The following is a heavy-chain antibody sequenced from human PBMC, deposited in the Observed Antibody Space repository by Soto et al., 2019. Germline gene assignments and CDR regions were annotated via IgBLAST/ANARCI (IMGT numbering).Heavy chain of an antibody. CDR3: ARVHVMVVAGSTFDY. D-gene: IGHD6-19*01. Sequence: SETLSLTCTVSGYSISSGSYWVWIRQPPGKGPEWIASIYHGGTTFYNPSLKSRITISVDTSNNQFSLKLTSVTAADTAVYYCARVHVMVVAGSTFDYWGHGTLVTVS. CDR1: GYSISSGSY. CDR2: IYHGGTT. J-gene: IGHJ4*01. V-gene: IGHV4-38-2*02.